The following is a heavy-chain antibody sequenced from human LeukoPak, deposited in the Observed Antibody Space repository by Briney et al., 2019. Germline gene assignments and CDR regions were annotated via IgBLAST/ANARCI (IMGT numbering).Heavy chain of an antibody. CDR3: ARDASSGYYVYGMDV. J-gene: IGHJ6*02. Sequence: GGSLRLSCAASAFALSTYTMEWVRLAPGKGLEWVSSINPDSKYIYYRDSVRGRFTISRDNSKNTLYLQMNSLRAEDTAVYYCARDASSGYYVYGMDVWGQGTTVTVSS. CDR1: AFALSTYT. D-gene: IGHD3-22*01. V-gene: IGHV3-21*01. CDR2: INPDSKYI.